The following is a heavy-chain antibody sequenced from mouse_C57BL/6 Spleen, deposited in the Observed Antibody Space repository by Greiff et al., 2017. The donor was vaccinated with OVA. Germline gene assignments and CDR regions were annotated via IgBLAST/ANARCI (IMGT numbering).Heavy chain of an antibody. CDR1: GYAFSSYW. CDR3: AREDYYSNYGFAY. V-gene: IGHV1-80*01. CDR2: IYPGDGDT. D-gene: IGHD2-5*01. J-gene: IGHJ3*01. Sequence: QVQLQQSGAELVKPGASVKISCKASGYAFSSYWMNWVKQRPGKGLEWIGQIYPGDGDTNYNGKFKGKATLTADKSSSTAYMQLSSLTSEDSAVYFCAREDYYSNYGFAYWGQGTLVTVSA.